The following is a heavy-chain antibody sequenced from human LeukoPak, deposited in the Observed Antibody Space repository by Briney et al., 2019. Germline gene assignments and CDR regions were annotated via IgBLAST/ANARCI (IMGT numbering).Heavy chain of an antibody. CDR3: AKTRFLALGENYFDY. V-gene: IGHV3-30*02. D-gene: IGHD3-3*01. CDR2: IRYDGSNK. J-gene: IGHJ4*02. Sequence: GGSLRLSCAASGFTFSSYGMHWVRQAPGKGLEWVAFIRYDGSNKYYADSVKGRFTISRDNSKNTLYLQMNSLRAEDTAVYYCAKTRFLALGENYFDYWGQGTLVTVSS. CDR1: GFTFSSYG.